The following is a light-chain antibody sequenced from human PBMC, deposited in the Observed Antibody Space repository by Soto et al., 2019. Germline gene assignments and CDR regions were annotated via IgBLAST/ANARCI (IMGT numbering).Light chain of an antibody. CDR1: TCDVGTYKF. CDR3: CSHAGSHVI. J-gene: IGLJ2*01. CDR2: EVS. Sequence: QSALTQPASVSGSPGQSITISCTGTTCDVGTYKFVSWYQQHPGIAPKLMIYEVSERPSGVSNRFSGSKSGNTASLTISGLQAEDEADYYCCSHAGSHVIFGGGTKVTVL. V-gene: IGLV2-23*02.